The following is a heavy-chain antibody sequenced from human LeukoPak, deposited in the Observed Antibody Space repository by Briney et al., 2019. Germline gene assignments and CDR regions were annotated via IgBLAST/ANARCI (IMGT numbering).Heavy chain of an antibody. CDR1: GGSFSGYY. V-gene: IGHV4-34*01. D-gene: IGHD6-6*01. Sequence: SETLSLTCAVYGGSFSGYYWSWIRQPPGKGLEWIGEINHSGSTNYNPSLKSRVTISVGTSKNQFSLKLSSVTAADTAVYYCARGRAARFPRFDYWGQGTLVTVSS. CDR3: ARGRAARFPRFDY. CDR2: INHSGST. J-gene: IGHJ4*02.